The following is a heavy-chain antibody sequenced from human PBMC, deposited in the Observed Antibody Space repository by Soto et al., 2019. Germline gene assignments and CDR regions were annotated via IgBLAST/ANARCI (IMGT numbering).Heavy chain of an antibody. V-gene: IGHV3-30-3*01. D-gene: IGHD3-3*01. CDR3: ARDGLPDDFRSGGYWFDP. CDR2: ISHDGRIE. J-gene: IGHJ5*02. CDR1: GFTFSTFA. Sequence: QVHLVESGGGVVQPGRSLRLSCAASGFTFSTFALHWVRQAPGEGLEWVALISHDGRIEKYADSVKGRFTISRDNSKNTLYRQMDSLRLEDTGVYYCARDGLPDDFRSGGYWFDPWGQGTQVNVSS.